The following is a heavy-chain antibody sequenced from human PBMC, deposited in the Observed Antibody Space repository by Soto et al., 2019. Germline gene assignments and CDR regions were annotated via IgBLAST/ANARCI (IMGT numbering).Heavy chain of an antibody. CDR3: ARVGGGYDSPPKRGYYYMDV. V-gene: IGHV4-59*01. D-gene: IGHD5-12*01. Sequence: QVQLQESGPGLVKPSETLSLTCTVSGGSISSYYWSWIRQPPGKGLEWIGYIYYSGCTNYNPSLKSRVTISVDTSKHQFSLKLSSVTAAETAVYYCARVGGGYDSPPKRGYYYMDVWGKGTTVTVSS. CDR1: GGSISSYY. J-gene: IGHJ6*03. CDR2: IYYSGCT.